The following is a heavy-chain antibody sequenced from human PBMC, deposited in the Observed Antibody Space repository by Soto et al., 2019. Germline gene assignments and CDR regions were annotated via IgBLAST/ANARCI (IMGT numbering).Heavy chain of an antibody. CDR2: IYYSGST. V-gene: IGHV4-59*01. Sequence: SETLSLTCTVSGVSISSYYWSWIRQPPGKGLEWIGYIYYSGSTNYNPSLKSRVTISVDTSENQFSLKLSSVTAADTAVYYCARDGATNWFDPWGQGTLVTVSS. D-gene: IGHD2-15*01. CDR3: ARDGATNWFDP. J-gene: IGHJ5*02. CDR1: GVSISSYY.